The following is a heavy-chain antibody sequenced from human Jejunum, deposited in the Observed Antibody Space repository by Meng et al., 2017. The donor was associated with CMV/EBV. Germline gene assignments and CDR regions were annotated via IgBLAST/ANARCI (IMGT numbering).Heavy chain of an antibody. CDR1: TFPSSY. J-gene: IGHJ5*02. Sequence: TFPSSYVHWVRQAPGQGLEWMGTIDPSGGTASSAQKFRDRVTMTRDTSTTTVYMELSGLRSEDTAVYYCARGIREQLVREAWFDPWGQGTLVTVSS. CDR2: IDPSGGTA. V-gene: IGHV1-46*01. CDR3: ARGIREQLVREAWFDP. D-gene: IGHD6-13*01.